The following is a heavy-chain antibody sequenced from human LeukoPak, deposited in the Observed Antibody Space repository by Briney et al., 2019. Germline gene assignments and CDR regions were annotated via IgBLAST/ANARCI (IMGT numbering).Heavy chain of an antibody. D-gene: IGHD5-24*01. J-gene: IGHJ5*02. Sequence: RASVKVSCKASGYTFTSYGISWVRQAPGQGLEWMGWISAYNGNTNHAQKLQGRVAMTTDTSTRTAYMELRSLRSDDTAVYYCARDNSVRDEAWWFNPWGQGTLVTVSS. V-gene: IGHV1-18*01. CDR3: ARDNSVRDEAWWFNP. CDR1: GYTFTSYG. CDR2: ISAYNGNT.